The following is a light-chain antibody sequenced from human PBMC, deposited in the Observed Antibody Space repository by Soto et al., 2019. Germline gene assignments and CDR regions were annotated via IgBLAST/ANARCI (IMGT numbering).Light chain of an antibody. CDR1: QSVSSSY. CDR2: GAS. V-gene: IGKV3-20*01. Sequence: EIVLTQSPGTLSLSPGERATLSCRASQSVSSSYLAWYQQKPGQAPSLLIYGASSRATGIPDRFSGSGSGTDFTLTISRLEPEDFAVYYCQQYGISPLFTFGPGTKVDIK. CDR3: QQYGISPLFT. J-gene: IGKJ3*01.